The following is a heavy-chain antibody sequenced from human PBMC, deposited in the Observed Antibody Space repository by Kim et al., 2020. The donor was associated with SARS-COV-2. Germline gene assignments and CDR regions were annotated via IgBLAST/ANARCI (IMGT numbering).Heavy chain of an antibody. J-gene: IGHJ1*01. CDR3: ATVVFYYDAGYFKN. V-gene: IGHV3-66*01. Sequence: ANSVKGRLIISRNHSKNTLYLQMNSLRAEDTAVYYCATVVFYYDAGYFKNWGQGTLVIVSS. D-gene: IGHD3-22*01.